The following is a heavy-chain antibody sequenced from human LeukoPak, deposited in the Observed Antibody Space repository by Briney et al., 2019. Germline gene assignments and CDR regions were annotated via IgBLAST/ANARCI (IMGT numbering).Heavy chain of an antibody. CDR2: VNPNSGGT. CDR1: GYTFTSYY. CDR3: PRDGALDD. D-gene: IGHD3-16*01. Sequence: ASVKLSCKASGYTFTSYYMHWLRQPPGQGLEWMGLVNPNSGGTNYAQKVQGRVTMTRDTSISTAYMDLSRLGSDDTAVYYCPRDGALDDWGKGSLVTV. J-gene: IGHJ4*02. V-gene: IGHV1-2*02.